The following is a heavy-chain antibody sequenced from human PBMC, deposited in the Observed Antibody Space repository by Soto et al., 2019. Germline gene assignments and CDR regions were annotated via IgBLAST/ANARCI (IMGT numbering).Heavy chain of an antibody. J-gene: IGHJ4*02. Sequence: GGSLRLSCAASGITFSSYWMHWVRQAPGKGLVWVSAINSDGSATRYVDSVKGRFTISRDNAKNTLYLQMNSLRAEDTAVYYCANFGSGVPYWGQGTVVTVSS. CDR1: GITFSSYW. D-gene: IGHD2-8*01. CDR2: INSDGSAT. V-gene: IGHV3-74*01. CDR3: ANFGSGVPY.